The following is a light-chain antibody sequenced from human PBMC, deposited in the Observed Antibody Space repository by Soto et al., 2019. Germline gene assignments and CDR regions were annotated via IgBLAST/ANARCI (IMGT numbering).Light chain of an antibody. J-gene: IGLJ3*02. Sequence: QSALTQPRSVSGSPGQSVTISCTGTSSDVGDYNYVSWYQQHPGKAPKLLIYAVNMRPSGVPDRFSGSTSGNTASLTIAGHQAEDEADYSCCSYAGSYPWVFGGGTKLTVL. CDR3: CSYAGSYPWV. CDR1: SSDVGDYNY. CDR2: AVN. V-gene: IGLV2-11*01.